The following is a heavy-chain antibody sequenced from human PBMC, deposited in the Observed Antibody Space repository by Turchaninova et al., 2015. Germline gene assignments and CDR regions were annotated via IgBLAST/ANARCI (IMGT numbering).Heavy chain of an antibody. Sequence: QVPLPDSGPGLVKPSETLSLTCAVSVYSINSAYCWVLIRRAQWEGLEWISILCHSGSISYNPSHKSRFTISMDTSKNQFSLGVTSVTAADTAVYYCARYAGPCGTTSCYFDYWGQGTPVTVSS. D-gene: IGHD1-7*01. J-gene: IGHJ4*02. V-gene: IGHV4-38-2*01. CDR2: LCHSGSI. CDR3: ARYAGPCGTTSCYFDY. CDR1: VYSINSAYC.